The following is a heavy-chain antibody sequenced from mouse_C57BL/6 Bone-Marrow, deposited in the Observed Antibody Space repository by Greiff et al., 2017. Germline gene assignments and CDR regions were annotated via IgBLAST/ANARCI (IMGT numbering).Heavy chain of an antibody. J-gene: IGHJ2*01. Sequence: QVQLQQSGPELVKPGASVKISCKASGYTFTDYYINWVKQRPGQGLEWIGWIFPGSGSTYYNEKFKGKATLTVDKSSSTAYMLLSSLTSEASAVYFCARLDNSSGPGYFDYWGQGTTLTVSS. CDR1: GYTFTDYY. V-gene: IGHV1-75*01. CDR3: ARLDNSSGPGYFDY. D-gene: IGHD3-2*02. CDR2: IFPGSGST.